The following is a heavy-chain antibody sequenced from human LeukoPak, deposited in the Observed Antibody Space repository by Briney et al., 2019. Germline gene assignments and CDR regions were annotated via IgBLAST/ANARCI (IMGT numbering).Heavy chain of an antibody. V-gene: IGHV4-34*01. D-gene: IGHD1-1*01. CDR3: ARGRLYNWNGKGMSWFDP. CDR1: GGSFSGYY. CDR2: INHSGST. Sequence: SETLSLTCAVYGGSFSGYYWSWIRQPPGKGLEWIGEINHSGSTNYNPSLKSRVTISVDTSKNQFSLKLSSVTAADTAVYYCARGRLYNWNGKGMSWFDPWGQGTLVTVSS. J-gene: IGHJ5*02.